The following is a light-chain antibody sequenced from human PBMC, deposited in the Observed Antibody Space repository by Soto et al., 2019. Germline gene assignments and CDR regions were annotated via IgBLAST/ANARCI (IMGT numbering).Light chain of an antibody. CDR2: VAS. V-gene: IGKV3-15*01. CDR3: QQYNVWPLT. J-gene: IGKJ4*01. Sequence: EIVMTQSPATLSVSPGERATLSCRASRRVSSNLAWYQQKPGQTPKLLIYVASTRATGIPARFSGSGSGTEFTLTISSLQSEDFAVYYCQQYNVWPLTFGGGTKVEFK. CDR1: RRVSSN.